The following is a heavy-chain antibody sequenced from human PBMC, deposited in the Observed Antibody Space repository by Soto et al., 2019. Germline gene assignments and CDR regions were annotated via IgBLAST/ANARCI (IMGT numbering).Heavy chain of an antibody. CDR2: FHYSGNT. D-gene: IGHD2-21*02. Sequence: QVQLRESGPGLVRPSETLFLTCTVSGDSIRNYYWNWIRQPPGKGLEWVGHFHYSGNTNYNPSLKSRVTISADTAKNEFSLSLDSVTAADTADYYCARVGMTAPQPPYLDLWGRGTLITVSS. J-gene: IGHJ2*01. V-gene: IGHV4-59*01. CDR1: GDSIRNYY. CDR3: ARVGMTAPQPPYLDL.